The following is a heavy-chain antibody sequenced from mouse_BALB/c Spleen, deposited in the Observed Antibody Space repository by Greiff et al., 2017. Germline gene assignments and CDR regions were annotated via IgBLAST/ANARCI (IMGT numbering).Heavy chain of an antibody. J-gene: IGHJ3*01. V-gene: IGHV5-4*02. CDR3: ARDRDGLSFAY. CDR2: ISDGGSYT. D-gene: IGHD6-1*01. CDR1: GFAFSSYD. Sequence: EVQVVESGGGLVKPGGSLKLSCAASGFAFSSYDMYWVRQTPEKRLEWVATISDGGSYTYYPDSVKGRFTISRDNAKNNLYLQMSSLKSEDTAMYYCARDRDGLSFAYWGQGTLVTVSA.